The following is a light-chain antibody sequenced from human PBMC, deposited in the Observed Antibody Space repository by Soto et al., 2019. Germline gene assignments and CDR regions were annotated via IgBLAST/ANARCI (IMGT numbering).Light chain of an antibody. Sequence: EIVMTQSPATLSVSPGERATLSCRASQSVSSKLAWYQQKPGQAPRVLIYGASTRATGIPARFSGSGSGTEFTLTFSSLQTEDFAVYYCQHSNHWPPTWTFGQGTRVEIK. CDR2: GAS. J-gene: IGKJ1*01. V-gene: IGKV3-15*01. CDR1: QSVSSK. CDR3: QHSNHWPPTWT.